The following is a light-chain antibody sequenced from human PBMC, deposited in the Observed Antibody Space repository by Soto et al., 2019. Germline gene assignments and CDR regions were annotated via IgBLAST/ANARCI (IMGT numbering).Light chain of an antibody. Sequence: MSQSPATLSVTQDARATLYWRASQSVSSYLAWYQQKPGQAPRLLIYDASTRATGIPASFSGSGSGTDFTLTISSLQSEDFAVYYCQQYNNWPRTFGQGTKVNIK. V-gene: IGKV3D-15*01. CDR1: QSVSSY. CDR2: DAS. CDR3: QQYNNWPRT. J-gene: IGKJ1*01.